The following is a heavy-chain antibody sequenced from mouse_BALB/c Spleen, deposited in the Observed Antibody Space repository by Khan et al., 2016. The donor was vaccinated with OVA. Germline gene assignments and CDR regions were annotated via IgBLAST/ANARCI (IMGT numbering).Heavy chain of an antibody. CDR3: ARYDYDYDGAFAY. J-gene: IGHJ3*01. Sequence: EVQLQESGPSLVKPSQTLSLTCSVIGDSITSGYWNWIRKFPGNKLEYMGYISYSGSTYYNPSLKSRISITRDTSKNQYYLQLNSVTTEDTATYYCARYDYDYDGAFAYWGQGTLVTVSA. CDR1: GDSITSGY. CDR2: ISYSGST. V-gene: IGHV3-8*02. D-gene: IGHD2-4*01.